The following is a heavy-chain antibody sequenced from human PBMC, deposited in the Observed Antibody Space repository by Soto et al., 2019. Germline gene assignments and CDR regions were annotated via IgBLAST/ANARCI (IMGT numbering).Heavy chain of an antibody. D-gene: IGHD6-19*01. CDR3: AKRQGTGLADKNFDF. Sequence: GSLRLSFAASGFPFSNHAMGWVRQAPGKGLEWVSGISDGGDLIYYADSVKGRFSMSRDNSENMLYLQMTNLRAEDTAIYFCAKRQGTGLADKNFDFWGQGTLVPVSP. CDR2: ISDGGDLI. CDR1: GFPFSNHA. V-gene: IGHV3-23*01. J-gene: IGHJ4*02.